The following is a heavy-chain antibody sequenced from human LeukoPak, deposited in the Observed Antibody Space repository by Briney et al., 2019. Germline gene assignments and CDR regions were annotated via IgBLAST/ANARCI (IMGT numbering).Heavy chain of an antibody. D-gene: IGHD1-14*01. CDR1: GFTFSSYA. CDR2: ISGSGGST. V-gene: IGHV3-23*01. J-gene: IGHJ4*02. CDR3: AKGPGGYYFDY. Sequence: GESLKISCAASGFTFSSYAMSWVRQAPGKGLEWVSAISGSGGSTYYADSVKGRFTISRDNSKNTLYLQMNSLRAEDTAVYYCAKGPGGYYFDYWGQGTLVTVSS.